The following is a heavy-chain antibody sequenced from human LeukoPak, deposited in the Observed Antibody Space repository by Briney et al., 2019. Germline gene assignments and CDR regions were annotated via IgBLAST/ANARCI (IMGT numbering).Heavy chain of an antibody. CDR2: IKQDGTEE. V-gene: IGHV3-7*03. J-gene: IGHJ4*02. CDR3: ARDPCHGALDY. CDR1: GFTFSSSW. D-gene: IGHD2-2*01. Sequence: GGSLRLSCVASGFTFSSSWMSWVRRAPGKGLEWVANIKQDGTEEYYVDSVRGRFSISKDNAKNSLYLQMSSLRAEDTAVYYCARDPCHGALDYWGQGALVTVSS.